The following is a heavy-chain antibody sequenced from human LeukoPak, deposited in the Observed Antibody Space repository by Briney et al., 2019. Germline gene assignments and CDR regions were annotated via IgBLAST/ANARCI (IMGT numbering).Heavy chain of an antibody. V-gene: IGHV3-23*01. J-gene: IGHJ3*02. Sequence: SGGSLRLSCAASGFTFSSYAMTWVRQSPGTGLEWVSLISDSGDSTYYSDSVKGRFTISRDDSKKTLYLQMNSLRAEDTALYYCARDNSGLPDAFHIWGQGTMVTVSS. D-gene: IGHD1-26*01. CDR3: ARDNSGLPDAFHI. CDR1: GFTFSSYA. CDR2: ISDSGDST.